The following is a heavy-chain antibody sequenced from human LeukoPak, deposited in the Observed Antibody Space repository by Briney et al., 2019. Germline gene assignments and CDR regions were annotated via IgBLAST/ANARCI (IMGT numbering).Heavy chain of an antibody. CDR1: GASISSTNYY. CDR2: IYYTGST. D-gene: IGHD1-14*01. CDR3: AGLERSRTGLIDY. J-gene: IGHJ4*02. V-gene: IGHV4-39*01. Sequence: SETLSLTCTVSGASISSTNYYWGWIRQPPGKGLEWIANIYYTGSTYYNPSLKSRVTVSVDTSKNQFSLKVNSVTAADTGVYYCAGLERSRTGLIDYWGQGTLVTVSS.